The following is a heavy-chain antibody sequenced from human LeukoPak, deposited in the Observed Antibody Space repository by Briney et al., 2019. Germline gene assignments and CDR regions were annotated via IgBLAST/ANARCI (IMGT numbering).Heavy chain of an antibody. CDR3: AKDRIYGDSGKGFDY. Sequence: PGRSLTLSCAASGYTFSRHGIHWVRQAPGKGLEWVSVISYDGSNKYYADSVKGRFTISRDNSKNTLYLQMNSLRAEDTAVYYCAKDRIYGDSGKGFDYWGQGTLVTVSS. CDR1: GYTFSRHG. D-gene: IGHD4-17*01. V-gene: IGHV3-30*12. CDR2: ISYDGSNK. J-gene: IGHJ4*02.